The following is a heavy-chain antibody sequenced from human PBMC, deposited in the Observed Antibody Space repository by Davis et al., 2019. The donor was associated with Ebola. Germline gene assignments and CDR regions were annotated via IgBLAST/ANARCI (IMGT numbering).Heavy chain of an antibody. J-gene: IGHJ6*02. Sequence: PSETLSLTCTVSGGSISSGGYYWSWIRQHPGKGLEWIGYIYYSGSTYYNPSLKSRVTISVDTSKNQFSLKLSSVTAADTAVYYCHSTRRYCSSTSCYTDHYYYYGMDVWGQGTTVTVSS. V-gene: IGHV4-31*03. CDR1: GGSISSGGYY. D-gene: IGHD2-2*02. CDR2: IYYSGST. CDR3: HSTRRYCSSTSCYTDHYYYYGMDV.